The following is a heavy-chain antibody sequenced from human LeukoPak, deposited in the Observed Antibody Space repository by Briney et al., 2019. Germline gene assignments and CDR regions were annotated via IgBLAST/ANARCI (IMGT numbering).Heavy chain of an antibody. CDR1: GYSFTTYW. D-gene: IGHD6-6*01. V-gene: IGHV5-51*01. J-gene: IGHJ4*02. Sequence: PGESLKISCKGSGYSFTTYWVGWLRQMPGKGLEWMGTIYPGDSDTRYSPSFQGQVTISADKSISTAYLQWSSLKASDSAMYYCARLAASSGDYWGQGALVTVSS. CDR3: ARLAASSGDY. CDR2: IYPGDSDT.